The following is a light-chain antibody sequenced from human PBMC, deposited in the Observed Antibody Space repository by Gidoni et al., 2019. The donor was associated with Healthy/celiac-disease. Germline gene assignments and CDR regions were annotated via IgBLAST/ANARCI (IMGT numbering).Light chain of an antibody. CDR1: QGIRSY. CDR2: AAS. Sequence: DIQLTQSPSFLSASVGDRVTITCRASQGIRSYLAWYQQQPGKAPKLLIYAASTLQSGVPSRFCGSGSGTEFTLSISSLQPEDFATYYCQQLNSYPDFTFGPGTKVDIK. CDR3: QQLNSYPDFT. V-gene: IGKV1-9*01. J-gene: IGKJ3*01.